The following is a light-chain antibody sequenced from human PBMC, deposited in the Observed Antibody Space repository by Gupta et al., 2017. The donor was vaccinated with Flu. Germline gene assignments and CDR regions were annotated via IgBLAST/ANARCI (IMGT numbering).Light chain of an antibody. J-gene: IGLJ3*02. V-gene: IGLV1-47*01. Sequence: SVLTQPPSASGTPGRTVAMSCSGNLSNIGNNFVYWYQQLPGTAPNIIIFKNNQRPSGVPGRFSGSKSDTSASLAVSGLRSEDEADYFCAAWDDRLNAWTFGGGTKLTVL. CDR3: AAWDDRLNAWT. CDR1: LSNIGNNF. CDR2: KNN.